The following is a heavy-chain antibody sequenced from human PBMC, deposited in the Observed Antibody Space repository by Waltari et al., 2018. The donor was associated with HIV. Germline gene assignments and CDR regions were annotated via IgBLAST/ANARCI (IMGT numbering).Heavy chain of an antibody. J-gene: IGHJ6*02. V-gene: IGHV1-69*01. CDR1: GGIFSDYA. D-gene: IGHD4-17*01. Sequence: QVPLVQSGAVVKKTGSPVTVSCKASGGIFSDYAISWVRQAPGQGLEWMGGIIPILGSTNYAHKFQGRVTITADESTSTAYMELRSLRSEDTAVYYCARGDSGDYVAYGMDVWGQGTTVTVSS. CDR2: IIPILGST. CDR3: ARGDSGDYVAYGMDV.